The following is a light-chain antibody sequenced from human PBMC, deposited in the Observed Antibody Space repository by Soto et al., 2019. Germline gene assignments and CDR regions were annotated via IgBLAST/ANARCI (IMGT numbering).Light chain of an antibody. J-gene: IGLJ3*02. CDR3: SSYAGSDILGV. CDR2: DVT. CDR1: SSDVGGYYF. Sequence: QSALPQPRSVSGSLGQSVTLSCTGTSSDVGGYYFVSWHQPHPGKAPKLIIYDVTKRPSGVPDRFSGSKSGNAASLTISGLQAEDEADDYCSSYAGSDILGVFGGGTKVTVL. V-gene: IGLV2-11*01.